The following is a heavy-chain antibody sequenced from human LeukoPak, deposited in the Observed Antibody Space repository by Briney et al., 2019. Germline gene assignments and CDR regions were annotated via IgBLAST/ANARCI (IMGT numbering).Heavy chain of an antibody. CDR3: AKNAGYSYGLYYFDY. Sequence: GGSLRLSCAASGFSFSSYAMRWVRQAPGKGLEWVSSLISSGTTTYYADSVKGRFTISRDNSKNTVHLQMDSLRAEDSAVYYCAKNAGYSYGLYYFDYWGQGTLVTVSS. V-gene: IGHV3-23*01. CDR1: GFSFSSYA. J-gene: IGHJ4*02. CDR2: LISSGTTT. D-gene: IGHD5-18*01.